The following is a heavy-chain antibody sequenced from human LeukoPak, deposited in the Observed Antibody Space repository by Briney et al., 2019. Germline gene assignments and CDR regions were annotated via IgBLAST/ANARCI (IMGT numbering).Heavy chain of an antibody. Sequence: GGSLRLSCAASGFTVSSNYMSWVRQAPGKGLEWVSVIHSGGSTYYADSVKGRFTISRDNSKNTLYLQMNSLRAEDTAVYYCARVEGYCSSTSCYAGLVDYWGQGTLVTVSS. V-gene: IGHV3-53*01. J-gene: IGHJ4*02. CDR2: IHSGGST. CDR1: GFTVSSNY. D-gene: IGHD2-2*01. CDR3: ARVEGYCSSTSCYAGLVDY.